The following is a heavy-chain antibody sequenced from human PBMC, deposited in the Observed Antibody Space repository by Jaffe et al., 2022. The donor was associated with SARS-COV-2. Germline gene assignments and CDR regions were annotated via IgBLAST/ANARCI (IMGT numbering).Heavy chain of an antibody. CDR3: AKDMCSSTSCPDNYYYYYYGMDV. D-gene: IGHD2-2*01. Sequence: EVQLVESGGGLVQPGRSLRLSCAASGFTFDDYAMHWVRQAPGKGLEWVSGISWNSGSIGYADSVKGRFTISRDNAKNSLYLQMNSLRAEDTALYYCAKDMCSSTSCPDNYYYYYYGMDVWGQGTTVTVSS. J-gene: IGHJ6*02. CDR1: GFTFDDYA. V-gene: IGHV3-9*01. CDR2: ISWNSGSI.